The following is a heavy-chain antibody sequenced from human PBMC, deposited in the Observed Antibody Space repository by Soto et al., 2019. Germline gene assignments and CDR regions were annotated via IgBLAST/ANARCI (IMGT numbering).Heavy chain of an antibody. Sequence: GGSLRLSCAASGFTFSSYSMNWVRQAPGKGLEWVSSINSDGSTIVYADSVKGRFTISRDNAKSTLFLQMNSLRVEDTGVYYCARDRGYPDSFDIWGQGTMVTVSS. V-gene: IGHV3-21*01. J-gene: IGHJ3*02. CDR1: GFTFSSYS. D-gene: IGHD3-10*01. CDR3: ARDRGYPDSFDI. CDR2: INSDGSTI.